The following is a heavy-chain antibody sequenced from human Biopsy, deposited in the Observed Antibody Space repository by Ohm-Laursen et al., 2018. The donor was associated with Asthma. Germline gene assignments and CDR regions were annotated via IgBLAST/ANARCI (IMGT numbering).Heavy chain of an antibody. J-gene: IGHJ1*01. Sequence: SQTLSLTCAVSGGSISSGDLYWSWIRQPPGKGLEWIGYGFYGGSTNYNPSLKSRVTISVDTSKNQFFLRLSSVIAADTAVYYCARGVVYGGDSYAEYFQHWGQGTLVTVSS. CDR3: ARGVVYGGDSYAEYFQH. CDR1: GGSISSGDLY. V-gene: IGHV4-61*08. CDR2: GFYGGST. D-gene: IGHD4-23*01.